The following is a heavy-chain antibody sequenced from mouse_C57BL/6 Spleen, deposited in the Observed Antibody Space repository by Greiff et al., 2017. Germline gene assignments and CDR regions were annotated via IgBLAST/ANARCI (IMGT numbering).Heavy chain of an antibody. J-gene: IGHJ2*01. CDR2: INPSSGYT. CDR3: ARWDLLLRFFFDY. CDR1: GYTFTSYT. D-gene: IGHD1-1*01. V-gene: IGHV1-4*01. Sequence: VQLQQSGAELARPGASVKMSCKASGYTFTSYTMHWVKQRPGQGLEWIGYINPSSGYTKYNQKFKDKATLTADKSSSTAYMQLSSLTSEDSAVYYCARWDLLLRFFFDYWGQGTTLTVSS.